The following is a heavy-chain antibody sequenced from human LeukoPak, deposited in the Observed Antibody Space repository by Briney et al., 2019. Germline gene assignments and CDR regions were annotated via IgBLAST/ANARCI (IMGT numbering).Heavy chain of an antibody. J-gene: IGHJ1*01. CDR2: YYYSGNT. V-gene: IGHV4-59*08. D-gene: IGHD6-13*01. CDR1: GVSISSYY. CDR3: ATTFSGYVSSWPEYFQH. Sequence: TSGTLSLTCTVSGVSISSYYWSWIRQPPGKGLEWIGYYYYSGNTNYNPSLKSRVTISEDTSKNQFSLRLFSVTASDTAVYYCATTFSGYVSSWPEYFQHWGQGILVTVSS.